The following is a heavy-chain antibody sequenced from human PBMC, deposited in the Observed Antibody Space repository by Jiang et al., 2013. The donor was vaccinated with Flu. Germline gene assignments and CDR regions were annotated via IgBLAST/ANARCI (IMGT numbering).Heavy chain of an antibody. Sequence: SGAEVKKPGASVKVSCKASGYTFTSYAMHWVRQAPGQRLEWMGWINAGNGNTKYSQKFQGRVTITRDTSASTAYMELSSLRSEDTAVYYCARDRHPGEELGNWGQGTLVTVSS. D-gene: IGHD1-26*01. CDR1: GYTFTSYA. CDR2: INAGNGNT. J-gene: IGHJ4*02. V-gene: IGHV1-3*01. CDR3: ARDRHPGEELGN.